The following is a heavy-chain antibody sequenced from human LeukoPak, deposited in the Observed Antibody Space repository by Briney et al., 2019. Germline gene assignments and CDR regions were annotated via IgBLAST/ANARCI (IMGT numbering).Heavy chain of an antibody. CDR2: IYYSGST. J-gene: IGHJ6*03. CDR1: GGSISSYY. D-gene: IGHD6-6*01. CDR3: ARGFGSSIPYSYYYYLDV. Sequence: SETLSLTCTVSGGSISSYYWSWIRQPPGKGLEWIGYIYYSGSTNYNPSLKSRVTISVDTSKNQFSLKLTSVTAADTAVYYCARGFGSSIPYSYYYYLDVWGKGTTVTVSS. V-gene: IGHV4-59*01.